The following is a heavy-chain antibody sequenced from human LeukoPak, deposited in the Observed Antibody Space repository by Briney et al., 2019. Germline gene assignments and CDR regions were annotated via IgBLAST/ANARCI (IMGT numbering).Heavy chain of an antibody. CDR3: ARDRTSYNWNDMDP. CDR2: IVTSSTYI. D-gene: IGHD1-20*01. J-gene: IGHJ5*02. V-gene: IGHV3-21*01. CDR1: GFTFSGYS. Sequence: GGSLRLSCAASGFTFSGYSMNWVRQAPGKGLEWVSSIVTSSTYIYYADSERGRFTISRDNAKNSLYLRMNSLRADDTAVYYCARDRTSYNWNDMDPWGQGTLVTVSS.